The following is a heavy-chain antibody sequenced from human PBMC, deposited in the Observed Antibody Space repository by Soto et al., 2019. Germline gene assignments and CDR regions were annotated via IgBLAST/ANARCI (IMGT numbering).Heavy chain of an antibody. V-gene: IGHV1-8*01. J-gene: IGHJ6*03. CDR3: ASGVAKYRHYYYSMDV. CDR1: GYTFTSYD. Sequence: QVQLVQSGAEVKKPGASVKVSCKASGYTFTSYDINWVRQATGQGLEWMGWMNPNSGNTGYAQKFQGRVTRTRNTSTSTVYMKLSSLRSEDTAGYYCASGVAKYRHYYYSMDVWGKGTTVTVSS. CDR2: MNPNSGNT. D-gene: IGHD2-21*01.